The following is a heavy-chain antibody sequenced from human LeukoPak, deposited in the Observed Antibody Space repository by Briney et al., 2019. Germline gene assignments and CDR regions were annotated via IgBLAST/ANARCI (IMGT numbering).Heavy chain of an antibody. V-gene: IGHV1-2*02. CDR1: GYTFTGYY. Sequence: ASVKVSCKASGYTFTGYYMHWVRQAPGQGLEWMGWINPNSGGTNYAQKFQGRVTMTRDTSISTAYMELSRLRSDDTAVYYCARSPVKYCSGGSCYSVDYWGQGTLVTVSS. CDR2: INPNSGGT. J-gene: IGHJ4*02. D-gene: IGHD2-15*01. CDR3: ARSPVKYCSGGSCYSVDY.